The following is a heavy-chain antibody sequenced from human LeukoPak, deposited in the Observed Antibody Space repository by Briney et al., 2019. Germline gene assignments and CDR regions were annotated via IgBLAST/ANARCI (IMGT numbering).Heavy chain of an antibody. V-gene: IGHV4-59*01. CDR1: GASISSYF. CDR2: SGST. J-gene: IGHJ5*02. CDR3: ARDTNWLDP. D-gene: IGHD1-1*01. Sequence: PSETLSLTCTVSGASISSYFWTWIRQPPGKGLEWIGYSGSTNYNPSLKSRVTMSVDTSKNQFSLRLTSVTAADTAMYYCARDTNWLDPWGLGTLVTVSS.